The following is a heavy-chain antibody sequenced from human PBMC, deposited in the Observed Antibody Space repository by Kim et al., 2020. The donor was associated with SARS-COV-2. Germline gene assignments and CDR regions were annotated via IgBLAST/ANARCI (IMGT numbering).Heavy chain of an antibody. CDR1: GFVFANYD. V-gene: IGHV3-9*01. J-gene: IGHJ4*02. CDR3: AILMVRGWTTPDS. CDR2: FNRNGDNI. Sequence: GGSLRLSCAASGFVFANYDMHWVRQSPGKGLEWVSGFNRNGDNIAYADFVKGRFTISRDNAKNSLYLQMSSLVPEDTAFYYCAILMVRGWTTPDSWGQGT. D-gene: IGHD3-10*01.